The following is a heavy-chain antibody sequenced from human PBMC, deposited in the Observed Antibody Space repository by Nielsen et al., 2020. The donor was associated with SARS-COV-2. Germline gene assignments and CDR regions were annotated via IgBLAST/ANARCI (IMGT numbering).Heavy chain of an antibody. CDR2: ISGDSNYI. V-gene: IGHV3-21*01. Sequence: GGSLRLSCAASGFIFSNYRMHWVRQAPGKGLEWVASISGDSNYIFYSELVKGRFTMSRDNGKNSLYLQMNTLRSEDTALYYCTRGFYSQSDCWGQGTLVTVSS. CDR1: GFIFSNYR. CDR3: TRGFYSQSDC. J-gene: IGHJ4*02. D-gene: IGHD2-15*01.